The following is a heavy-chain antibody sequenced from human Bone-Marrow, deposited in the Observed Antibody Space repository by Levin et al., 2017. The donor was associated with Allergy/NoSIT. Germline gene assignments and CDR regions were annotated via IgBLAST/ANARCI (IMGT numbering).Heavy chain of an antibody. D-gene: IGHD2-8*01. CDR3: ARARARVSRNWFDP. CDR1: GFTFSSYD. J-gene: IGHJ5*02. Sequence: GGSLRLSCAASGFTFSSYDMHWVRQATGKGLEWVSAIGTAGDTYYPGSVKGRFTISRENAKNSLYLQMNSLRAGDTAVYYCARARARVSRNWFDPWGQGTLVTVSS. V-gene: IGHV3-13*01. CDR2: IGTAGDT.